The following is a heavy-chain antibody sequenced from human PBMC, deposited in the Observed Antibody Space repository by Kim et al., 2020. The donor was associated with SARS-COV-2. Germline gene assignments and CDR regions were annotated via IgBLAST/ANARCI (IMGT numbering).Heavy chain of an antibody. Sequence: GGSLRLYCAASGFIFSTYSMDWVRQAPGKGLQWVSYISSTSSTIYYADSVKGRFTISRDNAENSLYLQMNSLRVEDTAVYYCARVGRSSYYMDDWGQGTTVTVSS. D-gene: IGHD1-1*01. CDR2: ISSTSSTI. V-gene: IGHV3-48*01. CDR3: ARVGRSSYYMDD. J-gene: IGHJ6*03. CDR1: GFIFSTYS.